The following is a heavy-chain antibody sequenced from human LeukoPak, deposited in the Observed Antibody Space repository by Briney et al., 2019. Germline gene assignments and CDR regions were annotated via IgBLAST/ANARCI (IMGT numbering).Heavy chain of an antibody. V-gene: IGHV4-59*12. J-gene: IGHJ6*03. D-gene: IGHD5/OR15-5a*01. CDR1: GGSISSYY. Sequence: SETLSLTCTVSGGSISSYYWSWIRQPPGKGLEWIGYIYYSGSTNYNPSLKSRVTISVDTSKNQFSLKLSSVTAADTAVYYCAGVLRYYYYYMDVWGKGTTVTVSS. CDR2: IYYSGST. CDR3: AGVLRYYYYYMDV.